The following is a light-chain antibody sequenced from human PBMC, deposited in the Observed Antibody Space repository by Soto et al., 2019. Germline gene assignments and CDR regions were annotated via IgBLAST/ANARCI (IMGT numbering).Light chain of an antibody. J-gene: IGKJ4*01. Sequence: AIQMTQSPSSLSASVGDRVTITCRASQGIRSDLGWYQQKPGKAPKLLIYAASNLQSGVPSRFSGSGSGTDFTLTISSLQPEDFATYSCLQDYNCPLTFGGGTKVEIK. CDR2: AAS. CDR1: QGIRSD. CDR3: LQDYNCPLT. V-gene: IGKV1-6*01.